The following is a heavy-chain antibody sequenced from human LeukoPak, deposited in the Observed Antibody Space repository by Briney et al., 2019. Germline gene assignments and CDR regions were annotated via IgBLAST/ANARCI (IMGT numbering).Heavy chain of an antibody. CDR1: GFTFSSFG. CDR3: AKDGVGSNDYNAFDK. CDR2: IWYHGNNE. D-gene: IGHD4/OR15-4a*01. Sequence: PGGSLRLSCTTSGFTFSSFGMHWVRQAPGKRLEWVAMIWYHGNNEYYADSMKGRFTISRDNSKNTLYLQMNSLRPEDTAVYYCAKDGVGSNDYNAFDKWGQGTVVTVAS. V-gene: IGHV3-30*02. J-gene: IGHJ3*02.